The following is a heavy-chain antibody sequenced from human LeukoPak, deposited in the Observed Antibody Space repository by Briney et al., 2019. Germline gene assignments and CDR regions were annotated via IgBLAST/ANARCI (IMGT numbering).Heavy chain of an antibody. J-gene: IGHJ6*03. V-gene: IGHV4-39*07. CDR2: IYHSGST. Sequence: SETLSLTCTVSGGSISSSSYYWSWIRQPPGKGLEWIGTIYHSGSTYYNPSPKSRVTISVDTSKNQFSLKLSSVTAADTAVYYCARCMVRGVIIEIPSYYYMDVWGKGTTVTISS. CDR1: GGSISSSSYY. CDR3: ARCMVRGVIIEIPSYYYMDV. D-gene: IGHD3-10*01.